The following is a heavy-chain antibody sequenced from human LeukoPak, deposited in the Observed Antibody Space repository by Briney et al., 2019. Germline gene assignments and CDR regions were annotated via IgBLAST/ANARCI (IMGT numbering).Heavy chain of an antibody. V-gene: IGHV4-59*11. Sequence: SETLSLTCTVSGGSISSHYWSWIRQPPGKGLEWIGYIYYSGSTNYNPSLKSRVTISVDTSKNQFSLKLSSVTAADTAVYYCARVWWDSSSHLDPWGQGTLVTVSS. CDR2: IYYSGST. CDR1: GGSISSHY. D-gene: IGHD6-13*01. CDR3: ARVWWDSSSHLDP. J-gene: IGHJ5*02.